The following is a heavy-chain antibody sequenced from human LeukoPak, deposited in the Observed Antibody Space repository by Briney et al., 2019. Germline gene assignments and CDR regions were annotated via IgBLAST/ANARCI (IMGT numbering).Heavy chain of an antibody. Sequence: QPGGSLRLSCAVSGFTVSSCAMSWVRQAPGKGLQWVSSISASGGSTYYADSVKGRFTISRDKSKNTMYLQMNSLRADDTAVYYCAKRSGPLDYWGQGTLVTVSS. CDR3: AKRSGPLDY. V-gene: IGHV3-23*01. J-gene: IGHJ4*02. CDR2: ISASGGST. CDR1: GFTVSSCA. D-gene: IGHD5-12*01.